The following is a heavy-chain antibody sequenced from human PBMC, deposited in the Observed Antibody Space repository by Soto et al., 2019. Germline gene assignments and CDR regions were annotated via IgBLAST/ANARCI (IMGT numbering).Heavy chain of an antibody. Sequence: GGSLRLSCAASGFTFSSYAMSWVRQAPGKGLEWVSAISGSGGSTYYADSVKGRFTISRDNSKNTLYLQMNSLRAEDTAVYYCAKSGFGDYVWGRYPTGWFDPWGQGNLVTVSS. CDR1: GFTFSSYA. D-gene: IGHD3-16*02. J-gene: IGHJ5*02. CDR3: AKSGFGDYVWGRYPTGWFDP. CDR2: ISGSGGST. V-gene: IGHV3-23*01.